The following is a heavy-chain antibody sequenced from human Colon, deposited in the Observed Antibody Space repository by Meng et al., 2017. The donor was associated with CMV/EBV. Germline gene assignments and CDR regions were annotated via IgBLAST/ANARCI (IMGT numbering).Heavy chain of an antibody. V-gene: IGHV3-72*01. CDR3: AARRFCRGAGCSVSLDY. CDR1: AIRFSDLY. D-gene: IGHD2-2*01. J-gene: IGHJ4*02. Sequence: GESLKISCVVSAIRFSDLYMDWVRLTPGGGLEWLGHAGNKEDSHATEYAAAVRGRFTISRDDSKSSFYLQMNNLTIEDTAVYFCAARRFCRGAGCSVSLDYWGPGTLVTVSS. CDR2: AGNKEDSHAT.